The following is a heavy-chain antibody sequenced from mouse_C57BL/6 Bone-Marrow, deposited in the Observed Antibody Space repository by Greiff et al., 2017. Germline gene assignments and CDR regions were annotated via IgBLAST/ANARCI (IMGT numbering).Heavy chain of an antibody. CDR2: IYPGSGNT. Sequence: QVQLQQSGAELVRPGASVKLSCKASGYTFTDYYINWVKQRPGQGLEWIARIYPGSGNTYYNEKFKGKATLTAEKSSSTAYMQLSSLTSEDSAVYFCAREGSTVVATRAMDYWGQGTSVTVSS. J-gene: IGHJ4*01. V-gene: IGHV1-76*01. CDR3: AREGSTVVATRAMDY. D-gene: IGHD1-1*01. CDR1: GYTFTDYY.